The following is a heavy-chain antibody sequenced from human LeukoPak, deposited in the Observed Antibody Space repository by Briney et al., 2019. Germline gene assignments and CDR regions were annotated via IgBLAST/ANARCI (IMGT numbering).Heavy chain of an antibody. J-gene: IGHJ5*02. V-gene: IGHV4-4*02. CDR3: ARDSKGITMVRGVPLNWFDP. Sequence: SETLSLTCAVSGGSISSSNWWSWVRQPPGKGLEWIGEIYHSGSTNYNPSLKSRVTMSVDTSKNQFSLKLSSVTAADTAVYYCARDSKGITMVRGVPLNWFDPWGQGTLVTVSS. CDR1: GGSISSSNW. D-gene: IGHD3-10*01. CDR2: IYHSGST.